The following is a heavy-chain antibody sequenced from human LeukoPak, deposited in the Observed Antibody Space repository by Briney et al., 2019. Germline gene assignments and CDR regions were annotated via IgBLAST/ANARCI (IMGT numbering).Heavy chain of an antibody. Sequence: GGSLRLSCAASGFTSTNYAMNWVRQAPGKGLEWVSVLIGSSGSTDYEDSVKGRFTISRDKYKNTLFLQMNSLRAEDTAIYFCAKGAYDYIEMGYFDSWGQGTLVTVSS. CDR1: GFTSTNYA. D-gene: IGHD5-12*01. J-gene: IGHJ4*02. CDR3: AKGAYDYIEMGYFDS. CDR2: LIGSSGST. V-gene: IGHV3-23*01.